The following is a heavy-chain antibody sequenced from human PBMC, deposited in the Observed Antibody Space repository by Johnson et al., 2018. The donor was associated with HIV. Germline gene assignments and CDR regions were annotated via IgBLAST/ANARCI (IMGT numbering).Heavy chain of an antibody. J-gene: IGHJ3*02. CDR1: GFNFDDYA. Sequence: VQLVESGGGLVQPGRSLRLSCAAYGFNFDDYAMQWVRQAPGKGLEWVSGSSWSSGSIGYAESVKGRFTMSRDKAKNSLYLQMNSLRAEDTALYYCAKDMASGSLGGGYDAFYIWGQGTMVTVSS. D-gene: IGHD1-26*01. CDR2: SSWSSGSI. V-gene: IGHV3-9*01. CDR3: AKDMASGSLGGGYDAFYI.